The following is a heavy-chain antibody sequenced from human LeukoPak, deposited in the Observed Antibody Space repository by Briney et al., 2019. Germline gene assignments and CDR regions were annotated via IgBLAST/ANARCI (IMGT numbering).Heavy chain of an antibody. D-gene: IGHD3-3*01. CDR2: IKQDGSEK. V-gene: IGHV3-7*03. CDR1: GFTFSSYW. J-gene: IGHJ5*02. Sequence: PGGSLRLSCAASGFTFSSYWMSWVRQAPGKGLEWVANIKQDGSEKYYVDSVKGRFTISRDNAKNSLYLQMNSLRAEDTAVYYCARDVPYYDFWSRYFQRSSENNWFDPWGQGTQVTVSS. CDR3: ARDVPYYDFWSRYFQRSSENNWFDP.